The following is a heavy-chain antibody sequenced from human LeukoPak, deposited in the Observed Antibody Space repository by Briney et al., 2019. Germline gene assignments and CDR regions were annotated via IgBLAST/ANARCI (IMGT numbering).Heavy chain of an antibody. CDR2: IYFSGST. J-gene: IGHJ4*02. CDR1: GGSIRSYY. D-gene: IGHD3-3*01. Sequence: SENLSLTCTVSGGSIRSYYWSWIRQPPGKGLEWIGYIYFSGSTSYNPSLKSRVTISVDRSKNQFSLKLSSVAAADTAVYYCARSYDTNFDYWGQGTLVTVSS. V-gene: IGHV4-59*01. CDR3: ARSYDTNFDY.